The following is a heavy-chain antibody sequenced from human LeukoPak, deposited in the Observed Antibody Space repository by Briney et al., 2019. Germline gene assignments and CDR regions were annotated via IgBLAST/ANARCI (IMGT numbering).Heavy chain of an antibody. Sequence: SETLSLTCTVSGGSISSGGYYWSWIRQHPGKGLEWIGYIYYSGSTYYNPSLKSRVTISVDTSKNQFSLKLSSVTAADTAVYYCARNRGPYSGYDSYYFDYWGQGTLVTVSS. CDR3: ARNRGPYSGYDSYYFDY. V-gene: IGHV4-31*03. J-gene: IGHJ4*02. CDR2: IYYSGST. D-gene: IGHD5-12*01. CDR1: GGSISSGGYY.